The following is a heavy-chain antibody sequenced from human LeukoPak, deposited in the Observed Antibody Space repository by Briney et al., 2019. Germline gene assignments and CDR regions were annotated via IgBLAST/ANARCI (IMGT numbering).Heavy chain of an antibody. CDR2: ISAYNGNT. Sequence: ASVTVSCKASGYTFTSYGISWVRQAPGQGLEWMGWISAYNGNTNYAQKLQGRVTMTTDTSTSTAYMELRSLRSDDTAVYYCARNSGSYYFALDFDYWGQGTLVTVSS. V-gene: IGHV1-18*01. CDR1: GYTFTSYG. CDR3: ARNSGSYYFALDFDY. J-gene: IGHJ4*02. D-gene: IGHD1-26*01.